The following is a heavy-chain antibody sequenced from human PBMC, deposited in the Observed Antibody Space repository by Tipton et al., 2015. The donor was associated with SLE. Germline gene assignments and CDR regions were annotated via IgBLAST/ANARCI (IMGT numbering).Heavy chain of an antibody. CDR3: ARDNSGRFHFDY. J-gene: IGHJ4*02. D-gene: IGHD2-15*01. CDR1: GFTFSSYE. CDR2: ISSSGSTI. V-gene: IGHV3-48*03. Sequence: SLRLSCAASGFTFSSYEMNWVRQAPGKGLEWVSYISSSGSTIYYADSVKGRFTISRDNAKNSLYLQVNSLRAEDTAVYYCARDNSGRFHFDYWGQGTLVTVSS.